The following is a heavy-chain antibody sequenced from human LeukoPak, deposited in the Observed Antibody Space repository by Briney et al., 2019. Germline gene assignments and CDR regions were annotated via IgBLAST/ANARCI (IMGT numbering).Heavy chain of an antibody. V-gene: IGHV3-21*01. J-gene: IGHJ4*02. CDR1: GFTFSDYT. CDR2: ISSRGSVI. CDR3: ARDLGARGY. Sequence: GSLRLSCATSGFTFSDYTMNWVRQAPGKRLEWLSSISSRGSVIYYADSVKGRFTISRDNANNSLYLQMNSLRADDTAVYYCARDLGARGYWGRGILVTVSS. D-gene: IGHD3-16*01.